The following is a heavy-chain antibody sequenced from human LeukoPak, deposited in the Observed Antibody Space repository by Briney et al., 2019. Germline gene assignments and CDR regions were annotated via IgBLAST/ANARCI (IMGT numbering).Heavy chain of an antibody. V-gene: IGHV3-21*01. J-gene: IGHJ4*02. Sequence: GGSLRLPCAASGFTFSSFSMNWVRQAPGKGLEWVSSISSSSSYIYYADSVKGRFTIYRDNAKNALYLQINNLRAEDTAVYYCARARCSGGSCYFDYWGQGTLVTVSS. CDR1: GFTFSSFS. D-gene: IGHD2-15*01. CDR3: ARARCSGGSCYFDY. CDR2: ISSSSSYI.